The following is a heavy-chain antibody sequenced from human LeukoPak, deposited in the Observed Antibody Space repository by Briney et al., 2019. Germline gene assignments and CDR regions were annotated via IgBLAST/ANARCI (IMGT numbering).Heavy chain of an antibody. Sequence: ASVKVSCKASGYTSTSYGISWVRQAPGQGLEWMGWISAYNGNTNYAQKLQGRVTMTTDTSTSTAYMELRSLRSDDTAVYYCARDGVGCSSTSCPRYYYYYGMDVWGKGTTVTVSS. CDR2: ISAYNGNT. D-gene: IGHD2-2*01. CDR3: ARDGVGCSSTSCPRYYYYYGMDV. J-gene: IGHJ6*04. V-gene: IGHV1-18*04. CDR1: GYTSTSYG.